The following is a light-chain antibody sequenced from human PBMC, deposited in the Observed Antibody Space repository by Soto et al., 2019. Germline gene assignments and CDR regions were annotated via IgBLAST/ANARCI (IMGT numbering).Light chain of an antibody. CDR2: GVS. CDR3: QQYGNSVPFT. CDR1: QSIISSY. V-gene: IGKV3-20*01. Sequence: EIVLTQSPATLSLSPGEGATLSCRASQSIISSYLAWYQHKPGQAPRLLIYGVSSRATGVPDRFSGSGSGTDFTLTISRLEPEDFAVYYCQQYGNSVPFTFGQGTRLEIK. J-gene: IGKJ5*01.